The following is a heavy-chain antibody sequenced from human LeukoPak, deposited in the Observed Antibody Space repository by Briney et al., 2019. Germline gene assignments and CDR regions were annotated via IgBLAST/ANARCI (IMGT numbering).Heavy chain of an antibody. J-gene: IGHJ4*02. Sequence: GGSLRLSCAASGFTFSSYAMSWVRQAPGKGLEWVSSISSSSSYIYYADSVKGRFTISRDNAKNSLYLQMNSLRAEDTAVYYCARDEVLTGPYAFDYWGQGTLVTVSS. CDR3: ARDEVLTGPYAFDY. CDR2: ISSSSSYI. V-gene: IGHV3-21*01. D-gene: IGHD3-9*01. CDR1: GFTFSSYA.